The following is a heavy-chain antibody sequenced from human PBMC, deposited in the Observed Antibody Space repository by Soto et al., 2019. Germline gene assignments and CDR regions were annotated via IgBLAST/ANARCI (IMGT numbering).Heavy chain of an antibody. CDR1: GYTFTSYH. CDR3: ARDTPPTDY. CDR2: ISAYNTNT. J-gene: IGHJ4*02. Sequence: QVQLVQSGAEVKKPGASVKVSCKTSGYTFTSYHISWVRQATGQGLEWMGWISAYNTNTNYAQKFQGRVTMTTDTLTSTAYMELRSLRPDDTAVYYCARDTPPTDYWGQGTLVTVSS. V-gene: IGHV1-18*01.